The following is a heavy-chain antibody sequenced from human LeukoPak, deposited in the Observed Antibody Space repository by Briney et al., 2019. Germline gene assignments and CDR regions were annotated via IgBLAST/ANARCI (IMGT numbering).Heavy chain of an antibody. Sequence: GGSLRLSCAASGFTFSSYSMSWVRQAPGKGLEWVSSISSSSSYIYYADSVKGRFTISRDNAKNSLYLQMNSLRAEDTAVYYCAGALLQWLAYNWFDPWGQGTLVTVSS. CDR2: ISSSSSYI. CDR1: GFTFSSYS. D-gene: IGHD6-19*01. J-gene: IGHJ5*02. V-gene: IGHV3-21*01. CDR3: AGALLQWLAYNWFDP.